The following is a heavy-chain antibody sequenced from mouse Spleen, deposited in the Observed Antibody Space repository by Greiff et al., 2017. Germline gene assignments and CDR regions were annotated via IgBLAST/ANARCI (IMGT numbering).Heavy chain of an antibody. J-gene: IGHJ1*01. Sequence: EVQLQQSGAELVKPGASVKLSCTASGFNIKDTYMHWVKQRPEQGLEWIGRIDPANGNTKYDPKFQGKATITADTSSNTAYLQLSSLTSEDTAVYYCARRRDPDWYFDVWGAGTTVTVSS. V-gene: IGHV14-3*02. CDR3: ARRRDPDWYFDV. CDR2: IDPANGNT. D-gene: IGHD3-3*01. CDR1: GFNIKDTY.